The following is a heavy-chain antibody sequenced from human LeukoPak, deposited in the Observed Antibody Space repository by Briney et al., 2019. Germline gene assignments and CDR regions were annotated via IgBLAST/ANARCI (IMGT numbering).Heavy chain of an antibody. J-gene: IGHJ4*02. CDR2: IYYTGRT. D-gene: IGHD5-18*01. CDR1: GGSISSAGYY. V-gene: IGHV4-31*03. CDR3: ASAHLGNSFGYMAY. Sequence: SQTLSLTCTASGGSISSAGYYWNWNRQHPTEGREWIGHIYYTGRTTYNPSVKSRVTISADTSKNQFSLKLNSVTAEDTAVYFCASAHLGNSFGYMAYWCQGDLVTVSS.